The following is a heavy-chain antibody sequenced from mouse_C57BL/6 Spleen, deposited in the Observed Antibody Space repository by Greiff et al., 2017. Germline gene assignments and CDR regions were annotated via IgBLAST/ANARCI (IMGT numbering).Heavy chain of an antibody. Sequence: EVQGVESGEGLVKPGGSLKLSCAASGFTFSSYAMSWVRQTPEKRLEWVAYISSGGDYIYYADTVKGRFTISRDNARNTLYLQMSSLKSEDTAMYYCTRDHYYGAMDYWGQGTSVTVSS. CDR2: ISSGGDYI. V-gene: IGHV5-9-1*02. J-gene: IGHJ4*01. CDR3: TRDHYYGAMDY. CDR1: GFTFSSYA. D-gene: IGHD1-2*01.